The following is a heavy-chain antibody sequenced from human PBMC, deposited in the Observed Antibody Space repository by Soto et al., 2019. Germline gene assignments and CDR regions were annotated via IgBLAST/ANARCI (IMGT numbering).Heavy chain of an antibody. CDR1: GGSFSGYY. CDR3: AREGHDILTGPAWAWYFDL. Sequence: QVQLQQWGAGPLRPLETLSLTCGVSGGSFSGYYWAWIRPSPGKGLQWIGEINDRGSINYNPSLKSRVSISVDTSTNHYSLNLRSVIAADTAVYCRAREGHDILTGPAWAWYFDLWGRGTLVTVSS. V-gene: IGHV4-34*01. CDR2: INDRGSI. J-gene: IGHJ2*01. D-gene: IGHD3-9*01.